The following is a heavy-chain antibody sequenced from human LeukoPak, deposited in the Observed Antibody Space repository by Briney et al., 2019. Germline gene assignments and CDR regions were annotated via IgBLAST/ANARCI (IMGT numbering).Heavy chain of an antibody. V-gene: IGHV1-2*06. CDR3: ARDVAGSRSSR. CDR1: GYTFTGYY. CDR2: INPNSGGT. J-gene: IGHJ4*02. D-gene: IGHD6-19*01. Sequence: GASVKVSCTASGYTFTGYYMHWVRQAPGQGLEWMGRINPNSGGTNYAQKFQGRVTMTRDTSISTAYMELSRLRSDDTAVYYCARDVAGSRSSRWGRGTLVTVSS.